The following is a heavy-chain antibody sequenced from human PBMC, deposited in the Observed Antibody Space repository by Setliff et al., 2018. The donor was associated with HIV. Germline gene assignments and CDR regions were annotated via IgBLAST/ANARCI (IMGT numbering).Heavy chain of an antibody. CDR2: MTASGSKI. D-gene: IGHD1-26*01. CDR1: GFTFSIYE. V-gene: IGHV3-48*03. J-gene: IGHJ5*02. Sequence: PGGSLRLSCAASGFTFSIYEMNWVRQAPGKGLEWVSYMTASGSKIYYADSVKGRFTISRDNAKNTLDLQMSSLEAEDTAVYYCVREERAADSGSYYSSRWFDRWGQGTLVTVSS. CDR3: VREERAADSGSYYSSRWFDR.